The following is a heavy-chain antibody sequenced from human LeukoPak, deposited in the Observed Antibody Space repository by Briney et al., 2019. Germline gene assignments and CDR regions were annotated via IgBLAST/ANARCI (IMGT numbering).Heavy chain of an antibody. J-gene: IGHJ4*02. CDR2: TNPGGQT. CDR3: ARIRCGHSDEICYNY. Sequence: SETLSLTCAVHGVSFRAHYWSWIRQSPGKGLEWIGETNPGGQTNYNPSLKSRVTISVGPSENRFSLRLTSVTAADTAVYFCARIRCGHSDEICYNYWGRRTLVTVSS. D-gene: IGHD2-2*02. V-gene: IGHV4-34*01. CDR1: GVSFRAHY.